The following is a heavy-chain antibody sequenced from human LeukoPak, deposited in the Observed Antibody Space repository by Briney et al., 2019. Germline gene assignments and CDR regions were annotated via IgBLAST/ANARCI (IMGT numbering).Heavy chain of an antibody. V-gene: IGHV3-15*01. CDR1: GFTFSNAW. CDR2: IKSKTDGGTT. Sequence: PGGSLRHSCAASGFTFSNAWMSWVRQAPGKGLEWVGRIKSKTDGGTTDYAAPVKGRFTISRDDSKTTLYLQMNSLKPEDTAVYYCAPDPWELPTDYWGQGTLVNVSS. CDR3: APDPWELPTDY. J-gene: IGHJ4*02. D-gene: IGHD1-26*01.